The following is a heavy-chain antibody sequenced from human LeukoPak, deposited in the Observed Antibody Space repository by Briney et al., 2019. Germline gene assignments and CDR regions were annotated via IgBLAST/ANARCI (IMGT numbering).Heavy chain of an antibody. CDR2: IKSKTDGGTT. Sequence: GGSLRLSCAASGFTFSNAWMSWVRQAPGKGLEWVGRIKSKTDGGTTDYAAPVKGRLTISRDDSKNTLYLQTNSLKTEDTAVYYCTTDLVYSGYDPLYYYYYYMDVWGKGTTVTVSS. CDR1: GFTFSNAW. J-gene: IGHJ6*03. CDR3: TTDLVYSGYDPLYYYYYYMDV. D-gene: IGHD5-12*01. V-gene: IGHV3-15*01.